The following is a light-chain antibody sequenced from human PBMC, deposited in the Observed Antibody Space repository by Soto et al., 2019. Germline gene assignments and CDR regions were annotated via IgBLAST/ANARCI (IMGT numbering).Light chain of an antibody. Sequence: DVVMTQSPLSLPVTLGQPASISCKSSHSLVYSDGNTYLNWFQQRPGQSPRRLIYKVSNRATGIPDRFSGSGSGTDFTLTIRRLEPEDFAVYYCQQYGSSTSLTFGGGTKVDI. V-gene: IGKV2-30*01. J-gene: IGKJ4*01. CDR2: KVS. CDR3: QQYGSSTSLT. CDR1: HSLVYSDGNTY.